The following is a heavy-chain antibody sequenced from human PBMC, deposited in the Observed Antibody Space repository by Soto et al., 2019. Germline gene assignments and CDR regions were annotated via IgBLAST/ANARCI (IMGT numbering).Heavy chain of an antibody. CDR3: ARSRITMVRDYYYGMDV. CDR2: INPNSGGT. Sequence: QVPLVQSGAEVKKPGASVKVSCKASGYTFTGYYMHWVRQAPGQGLEWMGWINPNSGGTNYAQKFQGWVTMTRDTSISTAYMELSRLRSDDTAVYYCARSRITMVRDYYYGMDVWGRGTTVTVSS. D-gene: IGHD3-10*01. CDR1: GYTFTGYY. J-gene: IGHJ6*02. V-gene: IGHV1-2*04.